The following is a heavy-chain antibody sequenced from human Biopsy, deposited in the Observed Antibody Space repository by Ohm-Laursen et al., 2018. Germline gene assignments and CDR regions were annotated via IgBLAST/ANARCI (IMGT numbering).Heavy chain of an antibody. CDR1: GGSISSYY. D-gene: IGHD2-2*01. CDR2: IHHAQSA. J-gene: IGHJ5*02. V-gene: IGHV4-59*08. Sequence: SGTLSLTCTVSGGSISSYYWMWIRQPPGKGLEWIGYIHHAQSATYSPSLKSRVTISVDTSKNQFSLKLTSVAAADTAVYYCARHRGGMPSSGNWFDHWGQGTLVTVSS. CDR3: ARHRGGMPSSGNWFDH.